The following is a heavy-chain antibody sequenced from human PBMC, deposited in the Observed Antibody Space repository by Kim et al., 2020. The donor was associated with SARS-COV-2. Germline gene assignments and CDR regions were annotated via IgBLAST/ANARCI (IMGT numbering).Heavy chain of an antibody. CDR2: IYYSGGT. J-gene: IGHJ4*02. D-gene: IGHD3-16*01. V-gene: IGHV4-39*07. CDR3: ARDLPGGPLDY. CDR1: GGSISSSSYY. Sequence: ETLSLTCTVSGGSISSSSYYWGWIRQPPGKGLEWIGSIYYSGGTYYNPSLKSRVTISVDTSKNQFSLKLSSVTAADTAVYYCARDLPGGPLDYWGQGTLVTVSS.